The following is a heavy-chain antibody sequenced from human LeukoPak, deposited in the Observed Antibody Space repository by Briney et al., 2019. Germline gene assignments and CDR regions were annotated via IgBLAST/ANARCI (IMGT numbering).Heavy chain of an antibody. Sequence: GGSLRLSCAASGFTFSSYGMHWVRQAPGKGLEWVAFIRYDGSNKYYADSVEGRFTISRGNSKNTLYLQMNSLRAEDTAVYYCAKDLSPLGYCSSTSCYGGIDYWGQGTLVTVSS. J-gene: IGHJ4*02. CDR1: GFTFSSYG. CDR3: AKDLSPLGYCSSTSCYGGIDY. CDR2: IRYDGSNK. V-gene: IGHV3-30*02. D-gene: IGHD2-2*01.